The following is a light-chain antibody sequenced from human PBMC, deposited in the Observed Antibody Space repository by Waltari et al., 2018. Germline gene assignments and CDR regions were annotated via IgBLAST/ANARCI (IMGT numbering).Light chain of an antibody. CDR3: QHYVRLPVT. CDR2: GAS. Sequence: EIVLTQSPGTLSLSPGERATLSCRASQSVSRTLAWYQQKPGQAPRLLIYGASNRATGIPDRCSGSGSGTDFGLTISRLEPEDFAVYYCQHYVRLPVTFGQGTKVEIK. CDR1: QSVSRT. J-gene: IGKJ1*01. V-gene: IGKV3-20*01.